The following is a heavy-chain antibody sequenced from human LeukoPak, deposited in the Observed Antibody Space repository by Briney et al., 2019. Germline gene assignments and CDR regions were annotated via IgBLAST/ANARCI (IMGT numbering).Heavy chain of an antibody. J-gene: IGHJ1*01. CDR1: GFTFSSHW. CDR3: ATSADSPGNS. CDR2: LNQDASAS. D-gene: IGHD4-23*01. V-gene: IGHV3-7*01. Sequence: PGGSLRLSCVASGFTFSSHWMSWVRQAPGKGLEWVANLNQDASASYYVDSVKGRFTISRDNAESSLYLQMGNLRAEDTAVYYCATSADSPGNSWGQGTLITVSS.